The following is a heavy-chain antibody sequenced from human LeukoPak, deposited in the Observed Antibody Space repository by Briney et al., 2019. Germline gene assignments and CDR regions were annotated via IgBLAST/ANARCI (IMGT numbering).Heavy chain of an antibody. Sequence: SETLSLTCAVYGGSFSGYYWSWIRQPPGKGLEWIGEINHSGSTNYNPSLKSRVTISVDTSKNQFSLKLSSATAADTAVYYCARGKRSSSWYGGWFDPWGQGTLVTVSS. CDR2: INHSGST. J-gene: IGHJ5*02. V-gene: IGHV4-34*01. CDR3: ARGKRSSSWYGGWFDP. D-gene: IGHD6-13*01. CDR1: GGSFSGYY.